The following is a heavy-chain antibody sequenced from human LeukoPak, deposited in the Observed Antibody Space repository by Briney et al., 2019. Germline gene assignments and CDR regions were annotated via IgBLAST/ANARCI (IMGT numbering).Heavy chain of an antibody. D-gene: IGHD3-3*01. V-gene: IGHV3-66*02. CDR3: AREARTYYDFWSGFNYYYYMDV. J-gene: IGHJ6*03. Sequence: GGSLRLSCAASGFTVSSNYMSWVRQAPGKGLEWVSVIYSGGSTYYADSVKGRFTISRDNSKNTLYLQMNSLRAEDTAVYYCAREARTYYDFWSGFNYYYYMDVWGKGTTVTVSS. CDR2: IYSGGST. CDR1: GFTVSSNY.